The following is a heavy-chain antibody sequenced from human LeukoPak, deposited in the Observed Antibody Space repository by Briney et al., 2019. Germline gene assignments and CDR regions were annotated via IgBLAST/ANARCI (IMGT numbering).Heavy chain of an antibody. Sequence: GGSLRLSCAASGFTFSSYEMNWVRQAPGKGLEWVSAISGSGGSTYYADSVKGRFTISRDNAKNSLYLQMNSLRAEDTAVYYCASLAATAHDAFDIWGQGTMVTVSS. CDR3: ASLAATAHDAFDI. CDR2: ISGSGGST. D-gene: IGHD6-25*01. CDR1: GFTFSSYE. V-gene: IGHV3-48*03. J-gene: IGHJ3*02.